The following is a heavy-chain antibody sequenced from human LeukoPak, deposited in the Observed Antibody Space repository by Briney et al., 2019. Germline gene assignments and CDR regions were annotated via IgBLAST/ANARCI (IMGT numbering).Heavy chain of an antibody. J-gene: IGHJ4*02. D-gene: IGHD5-18*01. V-gene: IGHV3-7*01. CDR2: IKQDGSEK. Sequence: PGGSLRLSCAASGFTFSSYWMSWVRQAPGKGLEWVANIKQDGSEKYYVDSVKGRFTISRDNAKNSLYLQMNSLRAEDTAVYYCARDGGYSYGYSHYFDYWGQGTLVTVSS. CDR3: ARDGGYSYGYSHYFDY. CDR1: GFTFSSYW.